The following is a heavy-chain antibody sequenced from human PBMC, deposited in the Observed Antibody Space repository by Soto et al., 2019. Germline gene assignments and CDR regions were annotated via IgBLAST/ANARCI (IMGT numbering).Heavy chain of an antibody. CDR3: ARARYYYDNSGSYPVDY. D-gene: IGHD3-22*01. Sequence: VGSLRLSCAASGFTFSSYEMNWVRQAPGKGLEWVSYISSSGSTIYYADSVKGRFTISRDNAKNSLYLQMNSLRAEDTAVYYCARARYYYDNSGSYPVDYWGQGTLVTVSS. CDR1: GFTFSSYE. J-gene: IGHJ4*02. V-gene: IGHV3-48*03. CDR2: ISSSGSTI.